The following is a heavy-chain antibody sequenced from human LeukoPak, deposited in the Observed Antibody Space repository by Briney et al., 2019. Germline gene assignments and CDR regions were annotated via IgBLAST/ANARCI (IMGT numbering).Heavy chain of an antibody. V-gene: IGHV1-69*05. Sequence: GASVKVSCKASGGTFSSYAISWVRQAPGQGLEWMGGIVPIFGTANYAQKFQGRVTITTDESTSTAYMELSSLRPEDTAVYYCARVFCSSTSCPFDYWGQGTLVTVSS. CDR3: ARVFCSSTSCPFDY. CDR1: GGTFSSYA. CDR2: IVPIFGTA. D-gene: IGHD2-2*01. J-gene: IGHJ4*02.